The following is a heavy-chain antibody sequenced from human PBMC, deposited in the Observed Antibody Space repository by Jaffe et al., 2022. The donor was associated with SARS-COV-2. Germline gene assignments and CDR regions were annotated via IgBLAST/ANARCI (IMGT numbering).Heavy chain of an antibody. D-gene: IGHD6-13*01. CDR2: ISWNSGSI. V-gene: IGHV3-9*01. Sequence: EVQLVESGGGLVQPGRSLRLSCAASGFTFDDYAMHWVRQAPGKGLEWVSGISWNSGSIGYADSVKGRFTISRDNAKNSLYLQMNSLRAEDTALYYCAKGHPGYSSSWIFDYWGQGTLVTVSS. CDR3: AKGHPGYSSSWIFDY. CDR1: GFTFDDYA. J-gene: IGHJ4*02.